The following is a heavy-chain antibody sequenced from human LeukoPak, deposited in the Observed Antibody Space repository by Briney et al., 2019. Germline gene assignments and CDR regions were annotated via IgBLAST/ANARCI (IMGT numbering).Heavy chain of an antibody. Sequence: PGGSLRLSCAASGFTFSSYAMHWVRQAPGKGLEYVSAISSNGGSTYYANSVKGRFTISRDNSKNTLYLQMGSLRAEDMAVYYCARSRRSYSSSLDDAFDIWGQGTMVTVSS. CDR3: ARSRRSYSSSLDDAFDI. CDR1: GFTFSSYA. V-gene: IGHV3-64*01. CDR2: ISSNGGST. J-gene: IGHJ3*02. D-gene: IGHD6-13*01.